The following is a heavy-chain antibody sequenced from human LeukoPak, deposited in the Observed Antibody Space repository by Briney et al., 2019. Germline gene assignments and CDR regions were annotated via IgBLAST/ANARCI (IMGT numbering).Heavy chain of an antibody. V-gene: IGHV3-74*01. CDR3: TRELVYGSGSSDY. Sequence: PGGSLRLSCAASGFTFSNYWMHWVRQAPGKGLVWVSRIKTDGSGAGYADSVKGRFTISRDNAKNTLYLQMNSLRAEDTAVYYCTRELVYGSGSSDYWGQGTLVTVSS. CDR1: GFTFSNYW. CDR2: IKTDGSGA. D-gene: IGHD3-10*01. J-gene: IGHJ4*02.